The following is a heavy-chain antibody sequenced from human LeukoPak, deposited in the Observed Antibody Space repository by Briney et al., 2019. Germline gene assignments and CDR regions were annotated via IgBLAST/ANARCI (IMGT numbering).Heavy chain of an antibody. J-gene: IGHJ4*02. D-gene: IGHD3/OR15-3a*01. CDR1: GRTFSIYA. CDR3: ASPSNLDYYLDY. V-gene: IGHV1-69*01. CDR2: IIPIFGTA. Sequence: SVKVSCKASGRTFSIYAISWVRQAPGQGLEWMGRIIPIFGTANYAQKFQGRVTITADESTSTAYMELSSLRSEDTAVYYCASPSNLDYYLDYWGQGTLVTVSS.